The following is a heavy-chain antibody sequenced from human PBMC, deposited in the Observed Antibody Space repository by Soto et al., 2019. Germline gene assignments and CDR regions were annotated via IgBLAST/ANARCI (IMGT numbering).Heavy chain of an antibody. CDR2: ILEDGSQK. Sequence: VGSLTLSCAASGFTRSSSVLHWVRLAPGKGLERVALILEDGSQKQYAESASGRFTISRANSKNIQYLQMHSPRSEDTSAVYCVRERSGWLYQFDYWGQGTLVTVSS. D-gene: IGHD2-2*01. V-gene: IGHV3-30-3*01. CDR3: VRERSGWLYQFDY. CDR1: GFTRSSSV. J-gene: IGHJ4*02.